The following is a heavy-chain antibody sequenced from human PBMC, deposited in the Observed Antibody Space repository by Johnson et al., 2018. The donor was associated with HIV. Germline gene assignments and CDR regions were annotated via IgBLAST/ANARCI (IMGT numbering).Heavy chain of an antibody. D-gene: IGHD3-10*01. Sequence: VQLVESGGGLVQPGRSLRLSCAAPGFTFDDYAMLWVRQAPGKGLEWVSGISWNCGSIGYAVSVKGRFTISSDNSKNTLYLQMNSLRAEDTAVYYCARDRLLWFRELWPHDALDIWGQGTMVTVSS. CDR1: GFTFDDYA. CDR2: ISWNCGSI. V-gene: IGHV3-9*01. CDR3: ARDRLLWFRELWPHDALDI. J-gene: IGHJ3*02.